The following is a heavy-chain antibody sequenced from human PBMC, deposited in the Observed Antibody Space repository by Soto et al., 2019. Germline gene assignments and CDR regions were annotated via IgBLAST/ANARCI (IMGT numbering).Heavy chain of an antibody. CDR3: AIVAPPSDY. J-gene: IGHJ4*02. CDR2: ISAYNGNT. CDR1: GYTFTSYN. V-gene: IGHV1-18*01. Sequence: QVQMVQSGAEVKKPGASVKVSCKASGYTFTSYNISWVRKAPGQGLEWMGWISAYNGNTNYAQNLQGRVTMTPDTSTSTAYMDLRSLRSDDTAVYYCAIVAPPSDYWGQGTLVTVSS.